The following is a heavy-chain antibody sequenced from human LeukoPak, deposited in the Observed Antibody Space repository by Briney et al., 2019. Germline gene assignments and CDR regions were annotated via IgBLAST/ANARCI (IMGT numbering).Heavy chain of an antibody. Sequence: SETLSLTCAVYGGSFSGYYWSWIRQPPGKGLEWIGEINHSGSTNYNPSLKSRVTISVDTSKNQFSLKLSSVTAADTAVYYCARRNPLIVHYYFNWFDPWGQGTLVTVSS. CDR2: INHSGST. J-gene: IGHJ5*02. CDR3: ARRNPLIVHYYFNWFDP. CDR1: GGSFSGYY. V-gene: IGHV4-34*01. D-gene: IGHD2/OR15-2a*01.